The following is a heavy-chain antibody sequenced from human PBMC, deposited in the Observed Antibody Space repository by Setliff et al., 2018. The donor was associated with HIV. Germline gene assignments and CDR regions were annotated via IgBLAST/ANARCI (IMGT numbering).Heavy chain of an antibody. V-gene: IGHV4-4*07. J-gene: IGHJ5*02. CDR3: ARDRHYSCLGSYGP. D-gene: IGHD3-10*01. CDR2: IFRSGTT. Sequence: PSETLSLTCTLSGGSFGDYHWSWIRQPAGRGLEWIGRIFRSGTTDYKFSLKSRVTISIDTSRNQFSLRLTSVTAEDTAVYYCARDRHYSCLGSYGPWGPGTLVTVSS. CDR1: GGSFGDYH.